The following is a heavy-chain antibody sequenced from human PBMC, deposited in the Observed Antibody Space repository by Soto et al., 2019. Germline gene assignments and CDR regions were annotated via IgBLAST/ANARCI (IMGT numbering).Heavy chain of an antibody. CDR1: GGTFSSYA. CDR3: ARDRGYCTNGVCSPYYYGMDV. CDR2: IIPIFGTA. V-gene: IGHV1-69*01. Sequence: QVQLVQSGAEVKKPGSSVKVSCKASGGTFSSYAISWVRQAPGQGLEWMGGIIPIFGTANYAQKFQGRVTITADESTSTAYMELSSLRSEDMAVYYCARDRGYCTNGVCSPYYYGMDVWGQGTTVTVSS. J-gene: IGHJ6*02. D-gene: IGHD2-8*01.